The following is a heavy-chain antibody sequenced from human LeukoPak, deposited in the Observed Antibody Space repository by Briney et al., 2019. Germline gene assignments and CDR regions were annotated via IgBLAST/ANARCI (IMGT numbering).Heavy chain of an antibody. J-gene: IGHJ4*02. CDR1: GYSFTSYW. CDR2: IDPSDSYT. Sequence: GESLKISCKGSGYSFTSYWISWVRQMPGKGLEWVGRIDPSDSYTNYSPSFQGHVTISADKSISTAYLQWSSLKASDTAMYYCARHSEAGIAAAGTRYWGQGTLVTVSS. D-gene: IGHD6-13*01. V-gene: IGHV5-10-1*01. CDR3: ARHSEAGIAAAGTRY.